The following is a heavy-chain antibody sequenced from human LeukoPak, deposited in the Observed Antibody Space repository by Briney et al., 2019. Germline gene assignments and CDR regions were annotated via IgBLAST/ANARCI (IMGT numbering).Heavy chain of an antibody. D-gene: IGHD1-26*01. CDR2: ISSNGGSK. Sequence: GGSLRLSCAASGFTFSSYAMHWVGQAPGKGVEYVSAISSNGGSKYYENVVKGRVTISRDNNKKTMYIEMWRLRAEDMAVYYCARGRGSWPRSFFDYWGQGTLVTVSS. CDR1: GFTFSSYA. CDR3: ARGRGSWPRSFFDY. J-gene: IGHJ4*02. V-gene: IGHV3-64*01.